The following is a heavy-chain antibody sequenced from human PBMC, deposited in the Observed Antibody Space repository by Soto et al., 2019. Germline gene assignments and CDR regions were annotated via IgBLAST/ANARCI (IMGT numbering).Heavy chain of an antibody. D-gene: IGHD6-6*01. CDR1: GGSISSGGYY. J-gene: IGHJ6*03. CDR2: IYYSGIT. V-gene: IGHV4-31*03. Sequence: QVQLQESGPGLVKPSQTLSLTCTVSGGSISSGGYYWSWIRQHPGNVLEWIGYIYYSGITNYNPSLKSRATLSVGTSLVPFSLKLSSVPAADTAVYYWARALPRGGMAALQGGPYYYCYNMDVWGKGPTVAVAS. CDR3: ARALPRGGMAALQGGPYYYCYNMDV.